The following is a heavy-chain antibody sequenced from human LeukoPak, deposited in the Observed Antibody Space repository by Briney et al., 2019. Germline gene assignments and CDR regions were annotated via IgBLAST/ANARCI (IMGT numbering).Heavy chain of an antibody. CDR2: ISGSGGST. D-gene: IGHD3-10*01. J-gene: IGHJ3*02. CDR1: GFTFSSYA. V-gene: IGHV3-23*01. CDR3: ARSIYASGSFYTFDI. Sequence: LTGGSLRLSCAASGFTFSSYAMSWVRQAPGKAPEWVSGISGSGGSTYSADSVKGRFTISRDNSKNTLYLQMNTLRAEDTAVYYCARSIYASGSFYTFDIWGQGTMVTVSS.